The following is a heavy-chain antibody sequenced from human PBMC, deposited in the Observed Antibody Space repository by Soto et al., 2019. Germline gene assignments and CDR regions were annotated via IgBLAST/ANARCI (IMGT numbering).Heavy chain of an antibody. V-gene: IGHV1-69*12. CDR1: GGTFSSYA. CDR3: ASRITGSPNYSYCMDV. CDR2: IIPIFGTA. Sequence: QVQLVQSGAEVKKPGSSVKVSCKASGGTFSSYAINWVRQAPGQGLEWMGGIIPIFGTADYAQKFQGSVTITADESTSTAYMELSSLRSEDTAVYYCASRITGSPNYSYCMDVWGQGTTVTVSS. D-gene: IGHD1-20*01. J-gene: IGHJ6*02.